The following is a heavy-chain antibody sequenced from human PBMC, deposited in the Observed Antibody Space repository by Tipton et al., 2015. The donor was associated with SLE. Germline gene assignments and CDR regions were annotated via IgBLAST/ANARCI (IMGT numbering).Heavy chain of an antibody. Sequence: SLRLSCAASGFTFSSYAMHWVRQAPGKGLEWVAVISYDGSNKYYADSVKGRFTISRDNSKNTLYLQMNSLRAEDTAVYYCARGGVFLEAFDIWGQGTMVTVSS. CDR1: GFTFSSYA. CDR2: ISYDGSNK. CDR3: ARGGVFLEAFDI. D-gene: IGHD3-3*01. J-gene: IGHJ3*02. V-gene: IGHV3-30*04.